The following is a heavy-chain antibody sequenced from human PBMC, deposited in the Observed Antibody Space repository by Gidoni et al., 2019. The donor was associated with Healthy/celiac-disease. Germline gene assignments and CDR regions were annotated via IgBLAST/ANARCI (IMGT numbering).Heavy chain of an antibody. CDR2: IRGSGGST. CDR1: GVTLSSYA. CDR3: AKDRGVVVHYGGDY. Sequence: EVQLLESGGGLVQPGGSVSLSGAASGVTLSSYAMSWVRQAPGRGLEWVTAIRGSGGSTYYADSVKGRFTISRDNSKNTLYLQMNSLRAEDTAVYYCAKDRGVVVHYGGDYWGQGTLVTVSS. D-gene: IGHD3-22*01. V-gene: IGHV3-23*01. J-gene: IGHJ4*02.